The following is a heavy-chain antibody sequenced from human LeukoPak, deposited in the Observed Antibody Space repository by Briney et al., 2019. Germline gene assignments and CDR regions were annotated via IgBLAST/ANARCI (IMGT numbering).Heavy chain of an antibody. CDR3: ARGVGHRGQEHSYVYYSDY. D-gene: IGHD5-18*01. J-gene: IGHJ4*02. Sequence: ASVKVSCKASGYTFTSYDINWVRQATGQGLEWVGWINPNSGNTDYAQKFQGRVTITRDTSISTAYMELSSLRSEDTAVYYCARGVGHRGQEHSYVYYSDYWGQGPLVTVSS. V-gene: IGHV1-8*01. CDR2: INPNSGNT. CDR1: GYTFTSYD.